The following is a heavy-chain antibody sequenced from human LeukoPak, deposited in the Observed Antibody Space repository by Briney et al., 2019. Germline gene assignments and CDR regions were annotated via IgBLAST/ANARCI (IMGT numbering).Heavy chain of an antibody. CDR2: ISGSGGST. CDR1: GFTFSSYA. Sequence: PGGSLRLSCAASGFTFSSYAMSWVRQAPGKGLEWVSAISGSGGSTYYADSVKGRFTISRDNSKNTLYLQMNSLRAEDTAVYYCAKDRSIVGATSDYWGQRTLVSVSS. CDR3: AKDRSIVGATSDY. D-gene: IGHD1-26*01. J-gene: IGHJ4*02. V-gene: IGHV3-23*01.